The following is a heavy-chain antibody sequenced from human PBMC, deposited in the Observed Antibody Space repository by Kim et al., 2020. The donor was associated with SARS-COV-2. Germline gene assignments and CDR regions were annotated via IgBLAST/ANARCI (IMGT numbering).Heavy chain of an antibody. V-gene: IGHV5-10-1*01. Sequence: GESLKISCKGSGYSFTSYWISWVRQMPGKGLEWMGRIDPSDSYTNYSPSFQGHVTISANKSIRTAYLQWSSLKASDTAMYYCARPHYDILTGSSYYYYYGMAVWGQGTTVNVS. J-gene: IGHJ6*02. CDR3: ARPHYDILTGSSYYYYYGMAV. CDR1: GYSFTSYW. D-gene: IGHD3-9*01. CDR2: IDPSDSYT.